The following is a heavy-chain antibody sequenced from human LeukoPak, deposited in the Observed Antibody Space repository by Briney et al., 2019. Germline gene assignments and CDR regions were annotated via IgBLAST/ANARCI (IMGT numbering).Heavy chain of an antibody. CDR1: GGTFRSYA. Sequence: ASVKVSCKASGGTFRSYAISWVRQTPGEGLEWMRGIIPIFGTANYAQKFQGRVTITTDESTSTAYMELSSLGSEDTAVYYCASWQDGDYFAFDIWGQGTMVTVSS. CDR3: ASWQDGDYFAFDI. CDR2: IIPIFGTA. D-gene: IGHD4-17*01. J-gene: IGHJ3*02. V-gene: IGHV1-69*05.